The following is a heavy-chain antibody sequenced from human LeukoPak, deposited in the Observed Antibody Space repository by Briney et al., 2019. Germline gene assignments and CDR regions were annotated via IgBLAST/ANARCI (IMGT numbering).Heavy chain of an antibody. CDR1: GGTFSSYA. J-gene: IGHJ3*02. CDR2: IIPIFGTA. D-gene: IGHD6-13*01. V-gene: IGHV1-69*13. CDR3: ARARIAAASPVAPFGAFDI. Sequence: SVKVSCKASGGTFSSYAISWVRQAPGQGLEWMGGIIPIFGTANYAQKFQGRVTITADESTSTAYMELSSLRSEDTAVYYCARARIAAASPVAPFGAFDIWAQGTMVPVSS.